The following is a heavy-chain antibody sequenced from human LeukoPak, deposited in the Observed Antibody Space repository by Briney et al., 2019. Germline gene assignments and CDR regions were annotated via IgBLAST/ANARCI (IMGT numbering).Heavy chain of an antibody. V-gene: IGHV3-33*06. Sequence: GGSLRLSCAASGFTFSSYGMHWVRQAPGKGLEWVAVIWYDGSIKYYADSVKGRFTISRDNSKNTLYLQMNSLRAEDTAVYYCAKVYAGYSSGWYGGAFDIWGQGTMVTVSS. CDR2: IWYDGSIK. D-gene: IGHD6-19*01. CDR1: GFTFSSYG. CDR3: AKVYAGYSSGWYGGAFDI. J-gene: IGHJ3*02.